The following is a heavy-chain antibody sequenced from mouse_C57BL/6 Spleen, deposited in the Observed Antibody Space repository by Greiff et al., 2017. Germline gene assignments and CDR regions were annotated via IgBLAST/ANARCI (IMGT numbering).Heavy chain of an antibody. Sequence: VQLQQSGAELARPGDSVKLSCKASGYTFTSYGISWVKQRTGQGLEWIGEIYPRSGNTYYNEKFKGKATLTADKSSSTAYMELRSLTSEDSAVYFCARSGYDYDDYAMDDWGQGTSVTVSS. J-gene: IGHJ4*01. CDR3: ARSGYDYDDYAMDD. CDR2: IYPRSGNT. V-gene: IGHV1-81*01. CDR1: GYTFTSYG. D-gene: IGHD2-4*01.